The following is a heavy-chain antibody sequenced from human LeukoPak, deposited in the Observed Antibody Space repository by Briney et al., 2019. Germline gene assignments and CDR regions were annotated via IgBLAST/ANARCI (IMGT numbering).Heavy chain of an antibody. CDR1: GYSLTSYW. CDR3: ARRQYYYDSSGDQIDY. CDR2: IYPGDSET. Sequence: GESLKISCKGSGYSLTSYWIGWVRQMPGKGLEWMGIIYPGDSETRYSPSFPGQVTISADKSISTAYLQWSSLKASDTAMYYCARRQYYYDSSGDQIDYWGQGTLVTVSS. D-gene: IGHD3-22*01. V-gene: IGHV5-51*01. J-gene: IGHJ4*02.